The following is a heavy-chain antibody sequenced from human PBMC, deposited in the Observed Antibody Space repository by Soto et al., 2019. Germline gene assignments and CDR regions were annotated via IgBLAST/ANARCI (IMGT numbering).Heavy chain of an antibody. CDR2: ISYDGSNK. CDR1: GFTFSSYG. J-gene: IGHJ4*02. D-gene: IGHD3-3*01. CDR3: AKEGVGWSGYYVLGYFDY. V-gene: IGHV3-30*18. Sequence: GGSMRLSCAASGFTFSSYGMHWVRQATGKGLEWVAVISYDGSNKYYADSVKGRFTISRDNSKNTLYLQMNSLRAEDTAVYYCAKEGVGWSGYYVLGYFDYWGQGTLVTVSS.